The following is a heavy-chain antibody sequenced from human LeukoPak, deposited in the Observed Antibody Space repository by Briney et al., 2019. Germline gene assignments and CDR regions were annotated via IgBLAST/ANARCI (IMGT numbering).Heavy chain of an antibody. CDR3: ARGVAYCGGDCYPIAP. Sequence: ASVKVSCKASGYTFTGYYMHWVRQAPGHGLEWMGWINPNSGGTNYAQKFQGRVTMTRDTSISTAYMELSRLRSDDTAVYYCARGVAYCGGDCYPIAPWGQGTLVTVSS. CDR2: INPNSGGT. D-gene: IGHD2-21*02. J-gene: IGHJ5*02. CDR1: GYTFTGYY. V-gene: IGHV1-2*02.